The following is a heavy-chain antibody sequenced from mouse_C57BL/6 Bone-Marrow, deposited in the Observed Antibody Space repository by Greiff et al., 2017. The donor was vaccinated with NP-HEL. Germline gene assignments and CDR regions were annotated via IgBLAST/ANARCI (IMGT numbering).Heavy chain of an antibody. V-gene: IGHV1-81*01. CDR1: GYTFTSYG. J-gene: IGHJ2*01. D-gene: IGHD5-1*01. CDR3: AGGMGYLYYFDY. CDR2: IYPRSGNT. Sequence: QVQLKESGAELARPGASVKLSCKASGYTFTSYGISWVKQRTGQGLEWIGEIYPRSGNTYYNEKFKGKATLTADKSSSTAYMELRSLTSEDSAVYFCAGGMGYLYYFDYWGQGTTLTVSS.